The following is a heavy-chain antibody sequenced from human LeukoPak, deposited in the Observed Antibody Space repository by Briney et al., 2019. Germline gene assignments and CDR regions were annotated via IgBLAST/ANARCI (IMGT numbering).Heavy chain of an antibody. D-gene: IGHD3-10*01. J-gene: IGHJ4*02. CDR3: ARMHQYGSGSYYKLDY. V-gene: IGHV2-70*01. CDR1: GFSLSTSGMC. Sequence: SGPALVKPTQPLTLTCTFSGFSLSTSGMCVSWIRQPPGKALEWLALIDWDDDKYYSTSLKTRLTISKDTSKNQVVLTMTNMDPVDTATYYCARMHQYGSGSYYKLDYWGQGTLVTVSS. CDR2: IDWDDDK.